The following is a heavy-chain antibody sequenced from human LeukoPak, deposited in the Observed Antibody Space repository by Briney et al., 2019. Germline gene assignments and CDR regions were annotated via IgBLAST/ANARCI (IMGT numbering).Heavy chain of an antibody. CDR3: AKDSGLTMVRGVIIGISFDI. CDR2: ISGGGGST. Sequence: GGSLRLSCAASGFTFGSYAMSWVRQAPGKGLEWVSAISGGGGSTYYADSVKGRFTISRDNSKNTLYLQMNSLRAEDTALYYCAKDSGLTMVRGVIIGISFDIWGQGTMVIVSS. J-gene: IGHJ3*02. CDR1: GFTFGSYA. V-gene: IGHV3-23*01. D-gene: IGHD3-10*01.